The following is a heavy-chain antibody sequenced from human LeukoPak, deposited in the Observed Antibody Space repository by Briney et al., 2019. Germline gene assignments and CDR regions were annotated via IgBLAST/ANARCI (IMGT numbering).Heavy chain of an antibody. CDR3: ARDGHSNGLNWFDP. D-gene: IGHD6-25*01. V-gene: IGHV3-48*02. Sequence: PGGSLRLSCAASGFXFSSYSMNWVRQAPGKGLEWVSYISSTSSTIYYAGSVKGRFTISRNNAKNSLYLQMNGLTDEDTAVYYCARDGHSNGLNWFDPWGQGTLVTVSS. CDR1: GFXFSSYS. J-gene: IGHJ5*02. CDR2: ISSTSSTI.